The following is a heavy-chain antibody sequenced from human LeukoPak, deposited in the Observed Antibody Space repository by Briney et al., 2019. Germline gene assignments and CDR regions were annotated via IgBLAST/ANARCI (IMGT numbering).Heavy chain of an antibody. CDR1: GDSVSSISVA. J-gene: IGHJ6*02. Sequence: SQTLSLTCAISGDSVSSISVAWNWIRQSPSRGLEWLGRTYYRSKWYYEYAVSVKSRINISPDTSKNQFSLQLTSVTPEDTAVYYCALARSEYHYGMDVWGQGTTVTVSS. V-gene: IGHV6-1*01. CDR2: TYYRSKWYY. CDR3: ALARSEYHYGMDV.